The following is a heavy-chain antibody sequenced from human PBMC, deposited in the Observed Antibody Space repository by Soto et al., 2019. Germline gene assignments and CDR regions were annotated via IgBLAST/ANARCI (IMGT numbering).Heavy chain of an antibody. CDR1: GYTFTSYG. J-gene: IGHJ6*03. CDR2: ISAYNGNT. D-gene: IGHD3-3*01. Sequence: ASVKVSCNASGYTFTSYGISWVRLAPGQGLEWMGWISAYNGNTNYAQKLQGRVTMTTDTSTSTAYMELRSLRSDDTAVYYCARDQDDFWSGPIESKGSNGYYYYMDVWGKGTTVTVSS. V-gene: IGHV1-18*01. CDR3: ARDQDDFWSGPIESKGSNGYYYYMDV.